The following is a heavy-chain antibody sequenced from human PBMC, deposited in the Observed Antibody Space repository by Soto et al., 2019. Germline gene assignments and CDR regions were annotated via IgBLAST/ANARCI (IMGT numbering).Heavy chain of an antibody. V-gene: IGHV3-30-3*01. Sequence: QVQLVESGGGVVQPGRSLRLSCAASGFTFSSYAMHWVRQAPGKGLEWVAVISYDGSNKYYADSVKGRFTISRDNSKNMLYLQMNSLRAEDTAVYYCARDITGSGSSNYWGQGTLVTVSS. CDR2: ISYDGSNK. D-gene: IGHD1-20*01. J-gene: IGHJ4*02. CDR1: GFTFSSYA. CDR3: ARDITGSGSSNY.